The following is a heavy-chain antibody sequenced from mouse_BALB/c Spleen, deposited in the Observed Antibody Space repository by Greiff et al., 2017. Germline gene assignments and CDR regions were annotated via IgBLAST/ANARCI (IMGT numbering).Heavy chain of an antibody. Sequence: EVQLQQSGTVLARPGASVKMSCKASGYSFTSYWMHWVKQRPGQGLEWIGAIYPGNSDTSYNQKFKGKAKLTAVTSASTAYMELSSLTNEDSAVYYCTRDRYDVDWYFDVWGAGTTVTVSS. CDR1: GYSFTSYW. D-gene: IGHD2-14*01. V-gene: IGHV1-5*01. J-gene: IGHJ1*01. CDR3: TRDRYDVDWYFDV. CDR2: IYPGNSDT.